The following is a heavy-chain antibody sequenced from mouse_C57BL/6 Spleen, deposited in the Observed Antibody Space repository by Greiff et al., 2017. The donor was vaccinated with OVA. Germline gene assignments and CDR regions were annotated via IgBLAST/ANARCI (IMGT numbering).Heavy chain of an antibody. CDR1: GYAFTNYL. V-gene: IGHV1-54*01. CDR3: ARESYGAMDY. CDR2: INPGSGGT. Sequence: QVQLQQSGAELVRPGTSVKVSCKASGYAFTNYLIEWVKQRPGQGLEWIGVINPGSGGTNYNEKFKGKATLTADKSSSTAYMQLSSLTSEDAAVYFCARESYGAMDYWGQGTSVTVSS. J-gene: IGHJ4*01. D-gene: IGHD1-1*01.